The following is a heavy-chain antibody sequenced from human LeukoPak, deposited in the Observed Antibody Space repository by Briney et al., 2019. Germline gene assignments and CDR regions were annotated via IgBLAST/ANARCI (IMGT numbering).Heavy chain of an antibody. J-gene: IGHJ6*02. Sequence: SVKVSCKASGGTFSSYAISWVRQAPGQGLEWMGGIIPIFGTANYAQKFQGRVTITADESTSTAYMELSSLRSEDTAVYYCARDRGYCTNGVCYGGYYYYYGMDVWGQGTTVIVSS. D-gene: IGHD2-8*01. CDR1: GGTFSSYA. CDR3: ARDRGYCTNGVCYGGYYYYYGMDV. CDR2: IIPIFGTA. V-gene: IGHV1-69*13.